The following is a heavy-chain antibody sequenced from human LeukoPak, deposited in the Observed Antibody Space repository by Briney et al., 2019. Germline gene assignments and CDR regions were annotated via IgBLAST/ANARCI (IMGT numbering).Heavy chain of an antibody. CDR2: INHSGST. J-gene: IGHJ4*02. D-gene: IGHD6-13*01. CDR3: ARRGIAAARDY. V-gene: IGHV4-34*01. Sequence: SETLSLTCAVYGGSFSGYYWSWIRQPPGKGLEWIGEINHSGSTNYNPSLKSRVTISVDTSKNQFSLKLSSVTAADTAVYYCARRGIAAARDYWGQGTQVTVSS. CDR1: GGSFSGYY.